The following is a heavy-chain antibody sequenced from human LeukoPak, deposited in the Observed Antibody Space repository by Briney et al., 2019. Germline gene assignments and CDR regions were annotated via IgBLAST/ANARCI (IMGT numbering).Heavy chain of an antibody. CDR3: AKVGGIVLAVYYYMDV. Sequence: PGGSLTLSCTASGFTFRNYDMHWVRQAPGKGLEWVAFIRFGGSTKHYGDSVKGRFTISRDNSKNTLYLQMNSLRFEDTAVYYCAKVGGIVLAVYYYMDVWGKGTTVTVS. CDR2: IRFGGSTK. V-gene: IGHV3-30*02. CDR1: GFTFRNYD. D-gene: IGHD1-26*01. J-gene: IGHJ6*03.